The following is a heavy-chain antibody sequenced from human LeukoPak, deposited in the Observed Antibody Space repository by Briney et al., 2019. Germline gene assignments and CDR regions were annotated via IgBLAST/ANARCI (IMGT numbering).Heavy chain of an antibody. CDR1: GFTVSSNY. Sequence: GGSLRLSCAASGFTVSSNYMSWVRQAPGKGLEWVSVMYSEGTTYYADSVKGRFTISRDNSKNTLYLQMNNLRAEDTAVYYCASAAYDSSGYTANHDYWGQGTLVTVS. CDR2: MYSEGTT. J-gene: IGHJ4*02. V-gene: IGHV3-53*01. CDR3: ASAAYDSSGYTANHDY. D-gene: IGHD3-22*01.